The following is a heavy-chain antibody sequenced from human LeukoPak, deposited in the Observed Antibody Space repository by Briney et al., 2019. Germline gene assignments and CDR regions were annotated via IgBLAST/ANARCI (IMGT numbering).Heavy chain of an antibody. J-gene: IGHJ2*01. CDR3: ARAHCSSTSCYRWRRYFDL. CDR2: INHSGST. CDR1: GGSFSGYY. D-gene: IGHD2-2*02. V-gene: IGHV4-34*01. Sequence: PSETLSLTCAVYGGSFSGYYWSWIRQPPGKGLEWIGEINHSGSTNYNPSLKSRVTISVDTSKNQFSLKLSSVTAADTAVYYCARAHCSSTSCYRWRRYFDLWGRGTLVTVSS.